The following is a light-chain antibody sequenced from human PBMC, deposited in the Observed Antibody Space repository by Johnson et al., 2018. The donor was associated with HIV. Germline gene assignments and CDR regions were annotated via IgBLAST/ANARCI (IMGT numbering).Light chain of an antibody. CDR1: SSTIGNNY. CDR2: ENN. Sequence: HSVLTQPPSVSAAPGQKVAISCSGSSSTIGNNYVSWYQLLPGTAPKLLIYENNKRPSGIPDRFSGSKSGTSATLGITGLQTGDEADYYCGTWDSSLSALYVFGTGTKVTVL. V-gene: IGLV1-51*02. CDR3: GTWDSSLSALYV. J-gene: IGLJ1*01.